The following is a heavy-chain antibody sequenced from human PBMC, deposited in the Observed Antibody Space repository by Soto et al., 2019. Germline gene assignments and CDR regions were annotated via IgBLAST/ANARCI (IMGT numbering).Heavy chain of an antibody. J-gene: IGHJ6*02. CDR1: GYTFTSYA. D-gene: IGHD3-22*01. CDR2: INAGNGNT. CDR3: ARGADSSGYYYTYYYYGMDV. Sequence: GASVKVSCKASGYTFTSYAMHWVRQAPGQRLEWMGWINAGNGNTKYSQKFQGRVTITRDTSASTAYVELSSLRSEDTAVYYCARGADSSGYYYTYYYYGMDVWGQGPTVTVSS. V-gene: IGHV1-3*01.